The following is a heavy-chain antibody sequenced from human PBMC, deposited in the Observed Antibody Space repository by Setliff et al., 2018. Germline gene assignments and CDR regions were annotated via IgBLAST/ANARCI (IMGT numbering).Heavy chain of an antibody. CDR1: GYTFTGYY. D-gene: IGHD1-26*01. CDR3: ARDHGSIVGARHGPHDAFDI. J-gene: IGHJ3*02. V-gene: IGHV1-2*02. CDR2: INPNSGGT. Sequence: ASVKVSCKASGYTFTGYYMHWVRRAPGQGLEWMGWINPNSGGTNYAQKFQGRVTMTRDTSISTAYMELSRLRSDDTAVYYCARDHGSIVGARHGPHDAFDIWGQGTMVTVSS.